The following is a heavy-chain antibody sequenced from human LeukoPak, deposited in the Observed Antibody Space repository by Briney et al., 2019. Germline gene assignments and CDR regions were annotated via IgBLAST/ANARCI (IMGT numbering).Heavy chain of an antibody. CDR2: ISAYNGNT. J-gene: IGHJ4*02. D-gene: IGHD5-24*01. CDR1: GYTFTGYY. V-gene: IGHV1-18*04. CDR3: ARSRDRRNFDY. Sequence: ASVKVSCKASGYTFTGYYMHWVRPAPGQGLEWMGWISAYNGNTNYAQKLQGRVTMTTDTSTSTAYMELRSLRSDDTAVYYCARSRDRRNFDYWGQGTLVTVSS.